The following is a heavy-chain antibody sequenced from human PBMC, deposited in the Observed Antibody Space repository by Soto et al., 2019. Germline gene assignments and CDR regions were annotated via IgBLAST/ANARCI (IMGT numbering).Heavy chain of an antibody. CDR2: TYYRSNWRH. J-gene: IGHJ4*02. Sequence: SQTLSLTCAMSGDSVSGNTAAWNWIRSSPSRGLEWLGRTYYRSNWRHDYAVSVKSRITVNPDTSKNHFSLQLNSVTPDDTAVYYCARGVAGSGFDLWGQGTLVTVSS. CDR1: GDSVSGNTAA. D-gene: IGHD6-19*01. CDR3: ARGVAGSGFDL. V-gene: IGHV6-1*01.